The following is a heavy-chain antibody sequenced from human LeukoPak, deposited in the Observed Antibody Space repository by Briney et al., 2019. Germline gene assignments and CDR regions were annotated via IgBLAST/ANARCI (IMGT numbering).Heavy chain of an antibody. J-gene: IGHJ6*02. CDR1: GGSISSYY. Sequence: SETLSLTCTVSGGSISSYYWSWIRQPPGKGLEWIGYIYYSGSTNYNPSPKSRVTISVDTSKNQFSLKLSSVTAADTAVYYCAREPAVADYGMDVWGQGTTVTVSS. D-gene: IGHD6-19*01. CDR3: AREPAVADYGMDV. CDR2: IYYSGST. V-gene: IGHV4-59*01.